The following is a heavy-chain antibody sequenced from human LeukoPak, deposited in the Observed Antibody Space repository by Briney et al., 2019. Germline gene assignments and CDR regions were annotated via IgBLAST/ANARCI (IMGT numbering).Heavy chain of an antibody. CDR3: ARGEGMVRGMKMGLDTY. J-gene: IGHJ4*02. Sequence: PGRSLRLSCAASGFTFSSYGMHWVRQAPGKGLEWVAVISYDGSNKYYADSVKGRFTISRDNSKNTLYLQMNSLRAEDTAVYYCARGEGMVRGMKMGLDTYWGQGTLVTVSS. V-gene: IGHV3-30*03. CDR2: ISYDGSNK. D-gene: IGHD3-10*01. CDR1: GFTFSSYG.